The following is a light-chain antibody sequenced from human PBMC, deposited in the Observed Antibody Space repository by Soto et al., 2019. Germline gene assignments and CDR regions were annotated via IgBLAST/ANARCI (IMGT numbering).Light chain of an antibody. J-gene: IGLJ2*01. CDR3: SSYTGSNNLVI. Sequence: QSALTQPPSASGSPGQSVTISCTGTSSDVGGYNYVSWYQQHPGKAPKVMIYEVSKRPSGVPDRFSGSKSGNTASLTVSGLQAEDEADYYCSSYTGSNNLVIFGGGTQLTVL. CDR1: SSDVGGYNY. CDR2: EVS. V-gene: IGLV2-8*01.